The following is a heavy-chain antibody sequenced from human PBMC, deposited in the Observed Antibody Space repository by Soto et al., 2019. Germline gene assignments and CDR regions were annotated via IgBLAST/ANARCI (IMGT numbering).Heavy chain of an antibody. J-gene: IGHJ5*02. V-gene: IGHV4-39*01. CDR3: ASPFAYCGGDCYGFDP. CDR2: IYYSGST. D-gene: IGHD2-21*02. CDR1: CGSISSSSYY. Sequence: PSETLSLTCTVSCGSISSSSYYWGWIRQPPGKGLEWIGSIYYSGSTYYNPSLKSRVTISVDTSKNQFSLKLSSVTAADTAVYYCASPFAYCGGDCYGFDPRGQGTRGTVSS.